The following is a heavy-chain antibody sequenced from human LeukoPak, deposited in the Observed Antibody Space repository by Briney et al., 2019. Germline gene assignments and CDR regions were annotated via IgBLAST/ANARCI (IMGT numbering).Heavy chain of an antibody. J-gene: IGHJ4*02. V-gene: IGHV1-18*04. D-gene: IGHD3-22*01. Sequence: ASVKVSCKASGYTFTGFYIHWVRQAPGQGLEWMGWISAYNGNTNYAQKLQGRVTMTTDTSTSTAYMELRSLRSDDTAVYYCARDVNGYYDSTHFDYWGQGTLVTVSS. CDR3: ARDVNGYYDSTHFDY. CDR1: GYTFTGFY. CDR2: ISAYNGNT.